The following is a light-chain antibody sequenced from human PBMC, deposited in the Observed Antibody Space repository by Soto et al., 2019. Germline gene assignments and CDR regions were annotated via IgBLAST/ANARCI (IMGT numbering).Light chain of an antibody. CDR1: QSVSSN. J-gene: IGKJ4*01. CDR3: QQYQNWPLT. Sequence: EVVMTQSPATLSLSPGGGATLACRASQSVSSNLAWYQQKTGQAPRVLIHGGSTRATGIPARFSGSGYGTEFTLTISSLQPEDFAVYYCQQYQNWPLTFGGGTKVDIK. CDR2: GGS. V-gene: IGKV3-15*01.